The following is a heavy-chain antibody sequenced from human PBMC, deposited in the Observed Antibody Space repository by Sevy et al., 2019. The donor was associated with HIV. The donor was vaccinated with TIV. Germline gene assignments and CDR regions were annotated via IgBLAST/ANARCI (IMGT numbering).Heavy chain of an antibody. J-gene: IGHJ5*02. CDR3: AKGEGYCSGGSCNPGVS. V-gene: IGHV3-30*18. Sequence: GGSLRLSCAASGFTFSSHGMHWVRRAPGKGLEWVGLISFDGNKRYYPDSVKGRFTISRDNSKNTLYLQMNGLRAEDTAVYYCAKGEGYCSGGSCNPGVSWGQGTLVTVFS. CDR2: ISFDGNKR. CDR1: GFTFSSHG. D-gene: IGHD2-15*01.